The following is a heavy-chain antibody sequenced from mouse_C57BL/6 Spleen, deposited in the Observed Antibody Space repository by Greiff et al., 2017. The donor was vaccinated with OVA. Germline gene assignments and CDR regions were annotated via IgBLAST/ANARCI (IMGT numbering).Heavy chain of an antibody. CDR3: ARVYGSSISSYWYFDV. CDR2: ISDGGSYT. D-gene: IGHD1-1*01. Sequence: DVMLVESGGGLVKPGGSLKLSCAASGFTFSSYAMSWVRQTPEKRLEWVATISDGGSYTYYPDNVKGRFTISRDNAKNNLYLQMSHLKSEDTAMYYCARVYGSSISSYWYFDVWGTGTTVTVSS. J-gene: IGHJ1*03. CDR1: GFTFSSYA. V-gene: IGHV5-4*03.